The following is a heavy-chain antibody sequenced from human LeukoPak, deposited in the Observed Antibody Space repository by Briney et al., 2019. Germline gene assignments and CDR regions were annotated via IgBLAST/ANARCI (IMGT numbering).Heavy chain of an antibody. D-gene: IGHD3-10*01. CDR1: GFTVSSNY. J-gene: IGHJ4*02. V-gene: IGHV3-66*01. CDR2: IYSGGST. CDR3: AILQRVRGVPLYPPFDY. Sequence: GGSLRLSCAASGFTVSSNYMSWVRQAPGKGLEWVSVIYSGGSTYYADSVKGRFTISRDNSKNTLYLQMNSLRAEDTAVYYCAILQRVRGVPLYPPFDYWGQETRVTV.